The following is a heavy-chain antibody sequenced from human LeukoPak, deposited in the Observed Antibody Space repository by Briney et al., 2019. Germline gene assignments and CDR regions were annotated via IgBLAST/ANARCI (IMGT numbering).Heavy chain of an antibody. Sequence: GGSLRLSCAASGFTFSDYYMSWVRQAPGKGLGWVSYISSSCSTIYYADSVKGRFTISRDNAKNSLYLQMNSLRAEDTAVYYCARDGGWLQYQQYFQHWGQGTLVTVSS. V-gene: IGHV3-11*01. J-gene: IGHJ1*01. CDR2: ISSSCSTI. CDR1: GFTFSDYY. D-gene: IGHD5-12*01. CDR3: ARDGGWLQYQQYFQH.